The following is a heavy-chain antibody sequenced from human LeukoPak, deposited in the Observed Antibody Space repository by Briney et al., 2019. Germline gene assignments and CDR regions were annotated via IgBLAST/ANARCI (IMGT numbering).Heavy chain of an antibody. V-gene: IGHV1-18*01. Sequence: VASVKVSCKASGYTFTSYGISWVRQAPGQGLEWMGWISAYNGNTNYAQKLQGRVTMTTDTSTSTAYMELRSLRSDDTAVYYCARSIVVVVAATKGLLDYWGQGTLVTVSS. CDR1: GYTFTSYG. CDR2: ISAYNGNT. J-gene: IGHJ4*02. CDR3: ARSIVVVVAATKGLLDY. D-gene: IGHD2-15*01.